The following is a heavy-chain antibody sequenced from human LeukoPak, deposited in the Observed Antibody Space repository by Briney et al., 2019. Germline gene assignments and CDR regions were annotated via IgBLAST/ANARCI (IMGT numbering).Heavy chain of an antibody. CDR3: AKDIWDGYSSGGFDY. CDR1: GFTFDDYA. Sequence: GGSLRLSCAASGFTFDDYAMHWVRHAPGKGLEWVSGISWNSGSIGYADSVKGRFTISRDNAKNSLYLQMNSLRAEDTALYYCAKDIWDGYSSGGFDYWGQGTLVTVSS. D-gene: IGHD6-19*01. V-gene: IGHV3-9*01. J-gene: IGHJ4*02. CDR2: ISWNSGSI.